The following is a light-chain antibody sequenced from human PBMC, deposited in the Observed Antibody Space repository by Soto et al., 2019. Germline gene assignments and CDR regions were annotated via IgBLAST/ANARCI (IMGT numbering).Light chain of an antibody. CDR2: DAS. CDR3: QQRSNWPT. J-gene: IGKJ1*01. CDR1: QSVSSY. Sequence: EIGLPQSRATLSLSPVERATLSCMASQSVSSYLAWYQQKPGQAPRLLIYDASNRATGIPARFSGSGSGTDFTLTISGLEPEDFAVYYCQQRSNWPTCGQGTKVDIK. V-gene: IGKV3-11*01.